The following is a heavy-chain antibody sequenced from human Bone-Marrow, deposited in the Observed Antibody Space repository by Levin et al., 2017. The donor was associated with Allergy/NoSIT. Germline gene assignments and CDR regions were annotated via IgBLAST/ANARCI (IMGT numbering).Heavy chain of an antibody. CDR3: VKDGYGSSSYYWFDP. CDR2: ISSHGVTT. D-gene: IGHD3-10*01. CDR1: GFVFSACA. V-gene: IGHV3-64D*08. J-gene: IGHJ5*02. Sequence: QPGGSLRLSCSASGFVFSACAMHWVRQAPGKGLEYVSTISSHGVTTYYADSVKGRFTISRDNSKNTLYLQMSSLRAEDTAVYYCVKDGYGSSSYYWFDPWGQGTLVTVSS.